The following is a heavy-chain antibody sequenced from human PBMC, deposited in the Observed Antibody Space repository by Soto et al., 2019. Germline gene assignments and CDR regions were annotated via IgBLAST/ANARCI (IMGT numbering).Heavy chain of an antibody. V-gene: IGHV4-39*01. J-gene: IGHJ4*02. CDR1: GDSIKISSYF. CDR2: IYYTGST. CDR3: ARQLKIIRWGGYFDY. D-gene: IGHD3-16*01. Sequence: SETLSITCIFAGDSIKISSYFWAWIRQPPGKGLEWIASIYYTGSTYYNPSLGGRVTISVHTSKNQFSLKLTSVTAAETALYYCARQLKIIRWGGYFDYWGQATMVTVSS.